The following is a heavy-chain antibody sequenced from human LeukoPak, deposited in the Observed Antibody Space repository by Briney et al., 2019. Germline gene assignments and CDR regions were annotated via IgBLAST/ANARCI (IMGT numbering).Heavy chain of an antibody. CDR3: VTSIALAGLGGFDV. D-gene: IGHD3/OR15-3a*01. J-gene: IGHJ3*01. CDR1: GVSISSGHW. V-gene: IGHV4-4*02. CDR2: IYHSGST. Sequence: SGTLSLTCAVSGVSISSGHWWSWVRQPPGKGLEWIGEIYHSGSTNYHASLKSRVTISVDTSKNQFSRKLNSVTVADTAFYYCVTSIALAGLGGFDVWGQGRMVTVSS.